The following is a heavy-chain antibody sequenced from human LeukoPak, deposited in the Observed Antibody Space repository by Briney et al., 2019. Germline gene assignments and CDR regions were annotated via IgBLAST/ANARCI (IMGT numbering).Heavy chain of an antibody. Sequence: VASVKVSCKASGGTFSSYAISWVRQAPGQGLEWMGGIIPIFGTANYAQKFQGRVTITADESTSTAYMELSSLRSEDTAVYYCARDLPYSSSWDDAFDIWGQGTMVTVSS. D-gene: IGHD6-13*01. V-gene: IGHV1-69*13. J-gene: IGHJ3*02. CDR2: IIPIFGTA. CDR3: ARDLPYSSSWDDAFDI. CDR1: GGTFSSYA.